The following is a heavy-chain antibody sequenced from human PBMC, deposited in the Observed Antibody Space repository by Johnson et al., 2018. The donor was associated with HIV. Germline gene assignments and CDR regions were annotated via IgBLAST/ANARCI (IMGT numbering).Heavy chain of an antibody. D-gene: IGHD1-26*01. CDR2: IRYDGSNK. CDR1: GFTFSSYG. CDR3: TTDWGSYHEYAFDI. J-gene: IGHJ3*02. Sequence: QVQLVESGGGVVQPGGSLRLSCAASGFTFSSYGMHWVRQAPGKGLEWVAFIRYDGSNKYYADSVKGRFTISRDNSKNTLYLQMNSLRAEDTAVYSCTTDWGSYHEYAFDIWGQGTVVTVSS. V-gene: IGHV3-30*02.